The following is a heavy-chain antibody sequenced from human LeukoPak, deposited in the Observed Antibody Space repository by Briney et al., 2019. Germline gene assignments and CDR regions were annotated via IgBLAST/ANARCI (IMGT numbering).Heavy chain of an antibody. CDR3: ARDAVGARYDS. J-gene: IGHJ4*02. D-gene: IGHD1-26*01. CDR1: GFTFSSYG. CDR2: ISYDGSNK. Sequence: GGSLRLSCTASGFTFSSYGFHWVRQAPGKGLEWVAVISYDGSNKYYADSVKGRFTISRDNSKNTLYLQMNSLRGEDTAVYYCARDAVGARYDSWGQGTLVIVSS. V-gene: IGHV3-30*03.